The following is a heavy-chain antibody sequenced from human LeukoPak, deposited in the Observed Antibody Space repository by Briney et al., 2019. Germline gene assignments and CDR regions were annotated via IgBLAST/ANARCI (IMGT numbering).Heavy chain of an antibody. J-gene: IGHJ4*02. CDR2: ISAYNSNT. CDR1: GYTFTSYG. Sequence: ASVTVSCKASGYTFTSYGINWVRQAPGQGLEWMGWISAYNSNTHYAQKLQGRVTMTTDTSTSTAYTEVRSLRSDDTAVYYCERDQGSGYYDYFDYWGQGTLVTVS. V-gene: IGHV1-18*01. D-gene: IGHD3-22*01. CDR3: ERDQGSGYYDYFDY.